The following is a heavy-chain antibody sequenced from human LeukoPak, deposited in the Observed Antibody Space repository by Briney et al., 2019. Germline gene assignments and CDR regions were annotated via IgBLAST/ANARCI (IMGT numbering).Heavy chain of an antibody. Sequence: GVLRLSCAASGFDFSSYSMNWVRQAPGKGLEWVSAISPWSDYIYYVDSVKGRFTISRDYAKNSLYLQMNSLRAEDTAVYYCAKDKIRGAYDYWGQGTLVTVSS. J-gene: IGHJ4*02. V-gene: IGHV3-21*01. CDR3: AKDKIRGAYDY. D-gene: IGHD3-10*01. CDR2: ISPWSDYI. CDR1: GFDFSSYS.